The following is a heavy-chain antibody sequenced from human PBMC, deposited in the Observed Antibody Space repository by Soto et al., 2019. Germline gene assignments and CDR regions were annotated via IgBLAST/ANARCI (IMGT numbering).Heavy chain of an antibody. D-gene: IGHD6-6*01. CDR1: GGSFSGYY. V-gene: IGHV4-34*01. J-gene: IGHJ4*02. CDR2: INHSGST. Sequence: QVQLQQWGAGLLKPSETLSLTCAVYGGSFSGYYWSWIRQPPGKGLEWIGEINHSGSTNYNPSLKSRVPISVDTSKTQFALKLSSVTAADTAVYYCAGSSSSAGFDYWGQGTLVTVSS. CDR3: AGSSSSAGFDY.